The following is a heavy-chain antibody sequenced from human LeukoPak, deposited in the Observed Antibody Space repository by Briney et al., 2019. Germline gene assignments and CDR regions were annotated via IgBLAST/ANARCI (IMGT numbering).Heavy chain of an antibody. V-gene: IGHV1-24*01. J-gene: IGHJ5*02. CDR1: GYTLTELS. CDR2: FDPEDGET. Sequence: ASVKVSCKVSGYTLTELSMHWVRQAPGKGLEWMGGFDPEDGETIYAQKFQGRVTMTEDTSTDTAYMELSSLRSEDTAVYYCAPLRRVRAVWFGEWKNWFDPWGQGTLVTVSS. CDR3: APLRRVRAVWFGEWKNWFDP. D-gene: IGHD3-10*01.